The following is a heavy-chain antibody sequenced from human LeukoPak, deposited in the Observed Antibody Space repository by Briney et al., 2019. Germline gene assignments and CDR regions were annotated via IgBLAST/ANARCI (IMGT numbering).Heavy chain of an antibody. Sequence: SETLSLTCTVSGGSISSYYWSWIRQPAGKGLEWIGRIYTSGSTNYNPSLKSRVTMSVDTSKNQFSLKLSSVTAADTAVYYCAARIAAAGTFAFDIWGQGTMLTVSS. D-gene: IGHD6-13*01. CDR2: IYTSGST. V-gene: IGHV4-4*07. J-gene: IGHJ3*02. CDR3: AARIAAAGTFAFDI. CDR1: GGSISSYY.